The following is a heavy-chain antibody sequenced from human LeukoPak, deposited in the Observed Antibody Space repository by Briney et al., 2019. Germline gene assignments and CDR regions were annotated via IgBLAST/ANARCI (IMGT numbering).Heavy chain of an antibody. CDR3: ARVHDYSNYGINWFDP. CDR1: GGTFSSYA. J-gene: IGHJ5*02. D-gene: IGHD4-11*01. CDR2: IIPIFGTA. Sequence: SVKVSCKASGGTFSSYAISWVRQAPGQGLEWMGGIIPIFGTANYAQKFQGRVTITADESTSTAYMELSSLRSEDTAVYYCARVHDYSNYGINWFDPWGQGTLVTVSS. V-gene: IGHV1-69*13.